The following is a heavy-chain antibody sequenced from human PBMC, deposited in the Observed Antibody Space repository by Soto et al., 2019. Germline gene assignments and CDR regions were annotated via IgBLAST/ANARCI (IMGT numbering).Heavy chain of an antibody. Sequence: SLKVSCKASGCTFSSHAINWVRQAPGQGLEWMGGIIPIFGTANYAQKFQGRVTITADESTSTAYMELSSLRSEDTAVYYCARARQLGRYWYFDLWGRGTRVTVSS. D-gene: IGHD6-6*01. CDR1: GCTFSSHA. J-gene: IGHJ2*01. V-gene: IGHV1-69*13. CDR3: ARARQLGRYWYFDL. CDR2: IIPIFGTA.